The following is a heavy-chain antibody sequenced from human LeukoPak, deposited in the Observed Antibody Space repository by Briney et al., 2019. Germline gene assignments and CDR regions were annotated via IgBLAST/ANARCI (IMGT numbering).Heavy chain of an antibody. V-gene: IGHV5-51*01. CDR1: GYSFTSYW. CDR2: IYPGDSDT. J-gene: IGHJ3*02. CDR3: ARESYYDRRDGAFDI. Sequence: GESLKISCKGSGYSFTSYWIGWVRQMPGKGLECMGIIYPGDSDTRYCPSFRGQVTISADKSISTAYLQWSSLKASDTAMYYCARESYYDRRDGAFDIWGQGTMVTVSS. D-gene: IGHD3-22*01.